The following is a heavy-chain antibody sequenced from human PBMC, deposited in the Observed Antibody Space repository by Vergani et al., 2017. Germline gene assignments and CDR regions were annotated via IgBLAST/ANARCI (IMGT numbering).Heavy chain of an antibody. Sequence: QVQLVESGGGVVQPGGSLRLSCAASGFTFSSYGMHWVRQAPGKGLEWVANIKQDGSEKYYVDSVKGRFTISRDNSKNTLYLQMNSLRAEDTAVYYCAKGSIAARRFYYYGMDVWGQGTTVTVSS. V-gene: IGHV3-30*02. D-gene: IGHD6-6*01. J-gene: IGHJ6*02. CDR1: GFTFSSYG. CDR2: IKQDGSEK. CDR3: AKGSIAARRFYYYGMDV.